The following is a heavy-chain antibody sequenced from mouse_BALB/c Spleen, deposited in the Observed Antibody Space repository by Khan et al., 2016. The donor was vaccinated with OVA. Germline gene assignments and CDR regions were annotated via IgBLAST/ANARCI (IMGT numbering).Heavy chain of an antibody. CDR1: GFTFSDYY. D-gene: IGHD2-13*01. J-gene: IGHJ3*01. V-gene: IGHV5-4*02. CDR2: ISDGGRYT. Sequence: EVELVESGGGLVKPGGSLKLSCAASGFTFSDYYMYWVRQTPEKRLEWVATISDGGRYTSYPDSVTGRFTISRDDAKNNLYLQMSSLKSEDTAMYYCARGYYGDPFAYWGQGTLVTVSA. CDR3: ARGYYGDPFAY.